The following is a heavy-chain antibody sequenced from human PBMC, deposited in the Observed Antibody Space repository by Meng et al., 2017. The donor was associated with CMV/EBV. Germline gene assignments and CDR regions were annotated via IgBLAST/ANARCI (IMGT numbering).Heavy chain of an antibody. CDR2: INHSGST. CDR1: GGSFSGYY. CDR3: ARGGNWFDP. J-gene: IGHJ5*02. Sequence: VPLQSGGAGLLKPSETLSLTCAVYGGSFSGYYWSWIRQPPGKGLEWIGEINHSGSTNYNPSLKSRVTISVDTSKNQFSLKLSSVTAADTAVYYCARGGNWFDPWGQGTLVTVSS. V-gene: IGHV4-34*01.